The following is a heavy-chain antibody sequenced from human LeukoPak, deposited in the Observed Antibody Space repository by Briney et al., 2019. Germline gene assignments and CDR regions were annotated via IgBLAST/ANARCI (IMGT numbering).Heavy chain of an antibody. D-gene: IGHD5-24*01. V-gene: IGHV3-30*18. Sequence: PGRSLRPSCAASRFTFSTYGMHWVRQAPGKGLEWVAVISYDGSYTNYADSVKGRFTISRDNSKNTLYLQMNSLRAEDTAVYYCAKGRDGYNFDYWGQGTLVTVSS. J-gene: IGHJ4*02. CDR3: AKGRDGYNFDY. CDR2: ISYDGSYT. CDR1: RFTFSTYG.